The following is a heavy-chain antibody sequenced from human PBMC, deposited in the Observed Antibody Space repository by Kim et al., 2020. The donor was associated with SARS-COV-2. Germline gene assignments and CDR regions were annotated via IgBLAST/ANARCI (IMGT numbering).Heavy chain of an antibody. CDR1: GFTFSGSA. D-gene: IGHD1-1*01. CDR2: TYSGGSTT. V-gene: IGHV3-23*05. Sequence: GGSLRLSCAASGFTFSGSAMIWVRQAPGKGPEWVSTTYSGGSTTYNTDSVRGLFTASRDNSRNALFLQMDSLTADDTGIYYCARGRTGTTTHHVFDIWG. J-gene: IGHJ3*02. CDR3: ARGRTGTTTHHVFDI.